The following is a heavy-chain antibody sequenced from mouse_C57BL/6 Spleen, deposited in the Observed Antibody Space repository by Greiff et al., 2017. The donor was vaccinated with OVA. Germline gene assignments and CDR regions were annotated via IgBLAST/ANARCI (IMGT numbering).Heavy chain of an antibody. CDR3: TTSYYSNYETY. J-gene: IGHJ3*01. V-gene: IGHV14-1*01. CDR2: IYPDDGDT. D-gene: IGHD2-5*01. CDR1: FFPLPSSS. Sequence: SFPFSFTSSFFPLPSSSLPFFPQMPEHFLYWIGMIYPDDGDTEYAPKFQGKATMTADTSSNTAYLQLSSLTSEDTAVYYCTTSYYSNYETYWGQGTLVTVSA.